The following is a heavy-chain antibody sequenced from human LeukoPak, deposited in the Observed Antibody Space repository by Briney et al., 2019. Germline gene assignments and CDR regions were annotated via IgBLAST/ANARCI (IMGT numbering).Heavy chain of an antibody. J-gene: IGHJ4*02. V-gene: IGHV3-11*01. CDR1: GFTFSDHY. D-gene: IGHD6-13*01. CDR2: ISHNGDTK. Sequence: GGSLRLSCAASGFTFSDHYMIWLRQAPGKGLESISYISHNGDTKYYAYSVKGRLSISRDNAKSSLYLEMNSLRVEDTAVYYCARDRHGYFDYWGQGTLVTVSS. CDR3: ARDRHGYFDY.